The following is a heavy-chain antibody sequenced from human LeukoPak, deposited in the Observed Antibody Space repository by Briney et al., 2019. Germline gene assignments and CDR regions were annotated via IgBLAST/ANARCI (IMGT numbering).Heavy chain of an antibody. CDR1: GYTFTSYG. CDR2: ISAYNGNT. D-gene: IGHD5-12*01. Sequence: ASVKVSCKASGYTFTSYGISWVRQAPGQGLEWMGWISAYNGNTNYAQKLQGRVTVTTDTSTSTAYMELRSLRSDDTAVYYCARDISSGYDYPYYFDYWGQGTLVTVSS. CDR3: ARDISSGYDYPYYFDY. V-gene: IGHV1-18*01. J-gene: IGHJ4*02.